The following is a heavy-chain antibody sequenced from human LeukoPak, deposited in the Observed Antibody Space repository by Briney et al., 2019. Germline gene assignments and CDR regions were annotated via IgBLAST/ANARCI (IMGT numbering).Heavy chain of an antibody. CDR3: VRSSYGVYRYFDP. J-gene: IGHJ5*02. CDR2: ISYDGSNK. D-gene: IGHD4-17*01. Sequence: PGRSLRLSCAASGFTFSSYGMHWVRQAPGKGLEWVALISYDGSNKYYADSVKGRFTISRDNSKNTLYLQMNSLRSEDTAVYFCVRSSYGVYRYFDPWGQGTLVTVSS. CDR1: GFTFSSYG. V-gene: IGHV3-30*03.